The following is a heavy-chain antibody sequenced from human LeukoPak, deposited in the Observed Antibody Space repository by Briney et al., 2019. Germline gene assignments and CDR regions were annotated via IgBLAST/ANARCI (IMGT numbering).Heavy chain of an antibody. J-gene: IGHJ4*02. CDR1: GFTLSSYR. V-gene: IGHV3-21*01. CDR2: ISSSSSYI. CDR3: ATDGGPQVSRGFDY. Sequence: GGALRLSCAASGFTLSSYRMNWVRQAPGEGVGWVSSISSSSSYIYYADSVKGRFTISRDNAKNSLYLQMNSLRAEDTAVYYCATDGGPQVSRGFDYWGQGTPVTVSS. D-gene: IGHD3-16*01.